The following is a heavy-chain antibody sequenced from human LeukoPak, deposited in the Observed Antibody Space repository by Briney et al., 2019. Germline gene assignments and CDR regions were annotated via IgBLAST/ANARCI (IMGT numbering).Heavy chain of an antibody. Sequence: GGSLRLSCAASGFTFSSYSMNWVRQAPGKGLEWVSSISSSSSYIYYADSVKGRFTISRDNAKNSLYLQMNSLRAEDTAVYYCARAPAAPFYYFDYWGQGTLVTVSS. CDR2: ISSSSSYI. V-gene: IGHV3-21*01. J-gene: IGHJ4*02. CDR3: ARAPAAPFYYFDY. D-gene: IGHD6-13*01. CDR1: GFTFSSYS.